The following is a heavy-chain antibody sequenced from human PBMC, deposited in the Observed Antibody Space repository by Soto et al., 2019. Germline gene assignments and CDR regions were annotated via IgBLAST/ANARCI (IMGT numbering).Heavy chain of an antibody. CDR3: ATNEGSYGYSLDY. CDR2: IIPIFGTP. CDR1: GVTFSRQD. D-gene: IGHD5-18*01. J-gene: IGHJ4*02. V-gene: IGHV1-69*13. Sequence: ASVKVSCKASGVTFSRQDMRWVRQAPGQGLEWMGGIIPIFGTPQYAEKFQDRVTITEDESTSTAYMELSSLTSEDTAVYYCATNEGSYGYSLDYWGQGTLVTVSS.